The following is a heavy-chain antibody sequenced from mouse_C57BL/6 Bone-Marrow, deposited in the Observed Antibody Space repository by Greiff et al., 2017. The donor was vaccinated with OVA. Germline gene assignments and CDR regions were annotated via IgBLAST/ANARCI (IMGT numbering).Heavy chain of an antibody. CDR2: IDPETGGT. Sequence: VQLQQSGAELVRPGASVTLSCKASGYTFTDYAMHWVKQTPVHGLEWIGAIDPETGGTAYNHKFTGQAILTADKSSSTAYMELHSLTSEDSAVYYCTSASYDYDGGVQDYWGQGTSVTVSS. CDR1: GYTFTDYA. V-gene: IGHV1-15*01. J-gene: IGHJ4*01. D-gene: IGHD2-4*01. CDR3: TSASYDYDGGVQDY.